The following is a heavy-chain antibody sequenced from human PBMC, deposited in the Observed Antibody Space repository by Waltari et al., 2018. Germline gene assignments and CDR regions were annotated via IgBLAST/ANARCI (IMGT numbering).Heavy chain of an antibody. Sequence: QVQLQESGPGLVKPSQPLSLTCTVSGGSISIGVYYWSWIRQPPGKGLEWIGYIYYSGSTYYNPSLKSRVTISVDTSKNQFSLKLSSVTAADTAVYYCARYHALQGQNYWGQGTLVTVSS. J-gene: IGHJ4*02. CDR1: GGSISIGVYY. D-gene: IGHD2-8*01. V-gene: IGHV4-30-4*08. CDR3: ARYHALQGQNY. CDR2: IYYSGST.